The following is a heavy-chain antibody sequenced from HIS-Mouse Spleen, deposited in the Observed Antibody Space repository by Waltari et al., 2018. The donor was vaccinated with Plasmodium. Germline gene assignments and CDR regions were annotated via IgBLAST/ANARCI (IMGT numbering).Heavy chain of an antibody. V-gene: IGHV4-34*01. CDR2: INHSGST. Sequence: QVHLQQWGAGLLKPSETLSLTCAVYGRSFSCYFWSWIRQPPGKGLELIGEINHSGSTNYNPSLKTRVTISVDTSKNQFSLKLSSVTAADTAVYYCARAYYDFWSGYRFDYWGQGTLVTVSS. D-gene: IGHD3-3*01. CDR1: GRSFSCYF. J-gene: IGHJ4*02. CDR3: ARAYYDFWSGYRFDY.